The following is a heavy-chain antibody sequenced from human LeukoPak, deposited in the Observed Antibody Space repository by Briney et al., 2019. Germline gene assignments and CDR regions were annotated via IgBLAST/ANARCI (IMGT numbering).Heavy chain of an antibody. J-gene: IGHJ4*02. V-gene: IGHV3-48*01. Sequence: GGSLRLSCAASGFTFSSYAMSWVRQAPGKGLEWVSYISSSSSTIYYADSVKGRFTISRDNSKNTLHLQMNSLRAEDTAVYYCARDHNYDFWSGYYGLDYWGQGTLVTVSS. CDR1: GFTFSSYA. CDR2: ISSSSSTI. D-gene: IGHD3-3*01. CDR3: ARDHNYDFWSGYYGLDY.